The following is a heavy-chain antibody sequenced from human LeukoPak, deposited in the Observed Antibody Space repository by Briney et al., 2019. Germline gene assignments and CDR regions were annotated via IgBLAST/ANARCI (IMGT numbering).Heavy chain of an antibody. CDR1: GGSISSYY. CDR2: IYYSGST. J-gene: IGHJ5*02. V-gene: IGHV4-59*01. CDR3: ARDVGYYDFWSGYDMRFDP. Sequence: SETLSLTCTVSGGSISSYYWSWIRQPPGKRLEWIGYIYYSGSTNYNPSLKSRVTISVDTSKNQFSLKLSSVTAADTAVYYCARDVGYYDFWSGYDMRFDPWGQGTLVTVSS. D-gene: IGHD3-3*01.